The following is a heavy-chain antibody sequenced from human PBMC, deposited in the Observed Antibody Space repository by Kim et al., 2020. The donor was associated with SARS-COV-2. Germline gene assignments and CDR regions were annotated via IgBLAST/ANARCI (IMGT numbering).Heavy chain of an antibody. J-gene: IGHJ4*02. CDR3: ARDALLRGSQD. CDR2: T. Sequence: TYDADSAKVRFTISRHNSTNTLYLQMNSLRAEVTAVYYCARDALLRGSQDWGQGTLVTVSS. D-gene: IGHD3-16*01. V-gene: IGHV3-53*01.